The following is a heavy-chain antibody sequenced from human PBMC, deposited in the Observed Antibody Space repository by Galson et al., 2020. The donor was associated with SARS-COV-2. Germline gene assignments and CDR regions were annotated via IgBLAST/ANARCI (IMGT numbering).Heavy chain of an antibody. CDR3: ARERSRRAVATTFQH. V-gene: IGHV3-66*01. Sequence: TGGYLRLSCAASGFSVSTNYMSWVRQAPGKGLEWVSIIYNGDSTYYADSVKGRFTISRDNIKNTLSLQMTSLRVEDTAVYYCARERSRRAVATTFQHWGQGILVTVSS. D-gene: IGHD6-19*01. CDR2: IYNGDST. CDR1: GFSVSTNY. J-gene: IGHJ1*01.